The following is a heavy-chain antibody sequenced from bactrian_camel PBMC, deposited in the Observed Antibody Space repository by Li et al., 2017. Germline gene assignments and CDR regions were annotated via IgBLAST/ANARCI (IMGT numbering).Heavy chain of an antibody. Sequence: VQLVESGGGSVQTGGSLRLTCLASGFTDTMYAWGWFRQAPGKQREGVAAISQARGSAIYADSVKGRFTISRDNGENTVYLQMYSLKPEDTAMYYCAAMTPETVLPDRVPAFGFLEGQGTQVTVS. V-gene: IGHV3S53*01. CDR2: ISQARGSA. CDR1: GFTDTMYA. D-gene: IGHD3*01. J-gene: IGHJ4*01.